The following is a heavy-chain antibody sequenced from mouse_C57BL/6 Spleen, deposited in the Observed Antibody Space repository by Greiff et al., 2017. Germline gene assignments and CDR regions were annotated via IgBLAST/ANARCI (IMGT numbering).Heavy chain of an antibody. D-gene: IGHD1-1*01. CDR1: GYSFTGYY. Sequence: VQLQQSGPELVKPGASVKISCKASGYSFTGYYMNWVKQSPETSLEWIGEINPSTGGTTYNQKFKAKATLTVDKSSSTAYMQLKSLTSEDSAVYYCARRSNYAMDYWGQGTSVTVSS. V-gene: IGHV1-42*01. CDR2: INPSTGGT. J-gene: IGHJ4*01. CDR3: ARRSNYAMDY.